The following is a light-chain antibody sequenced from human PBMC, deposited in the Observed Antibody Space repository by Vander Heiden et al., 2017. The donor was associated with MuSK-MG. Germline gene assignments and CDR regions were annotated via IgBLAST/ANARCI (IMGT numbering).Light chain of an antibody. Sequence: DSQITQSPSPLSASVADRDTITLRASQSIGTSLNWYQHKPGKAPYLLIYAASTVQGGVPSRFSGSGSGTDFTLTVSSLQPEDFATYYCQQSDCTPYTFGQGTKLEIK. CDR2: AAS. V-gene: IGKV1-39*01. CDR3: QQSDCTPYT. CDR1: QSIGTS. J-gene: IGKJ2*01.